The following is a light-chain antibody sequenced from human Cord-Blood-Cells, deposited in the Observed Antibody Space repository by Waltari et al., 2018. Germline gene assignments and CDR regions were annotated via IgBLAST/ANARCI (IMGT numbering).Light chain of an antibody. J-gene: IGKJ4*01. Sequence: DIQMTPSPSSLSASVGDRVTLTCQASQDIINYLNWYQQKPGKAPKLLIYDASNLETGVPSRFSGSGSGTDFTFTISSLQPEDIATYYCQQYDNLPLTFGGGTKVEIK. CDR3: QQYDNLPLT. V-gene: IGKV1-33*01. CDR1: QDIINY. CDR2: DAS.